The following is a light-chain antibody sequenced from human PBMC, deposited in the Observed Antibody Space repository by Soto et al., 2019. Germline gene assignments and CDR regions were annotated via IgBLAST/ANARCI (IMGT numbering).Light chain of an antibody. Sequence: QSALTQPPSASGSPGQSVTISCTGTSSDVGGYNYVSWYQQYPGKGPRLMIYEVTKRPSGVPGRFSGSKSGNTASLTVSGLQAEDEADYYCSAYAGSNNFVVFGGGTKLTVL. J-gene: IGLJ2*01. CDR1: SSDVGGYNY. CDR2: EVT. V-gene: IGLV2-8*01. CDR3: SAYAGSNNFVV.